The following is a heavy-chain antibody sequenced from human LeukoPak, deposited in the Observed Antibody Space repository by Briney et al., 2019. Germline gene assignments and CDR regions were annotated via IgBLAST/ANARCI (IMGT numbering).Heavy chain of an antibody. J-gene: IGHJ3*02. CDR2: INPNSGGT. CDR1: GYTFSDYF. V-gene: IGHV1-2*02. Sequence: ASVKVSCKASGYTFSDYFIHWVRQAPGQGLEWMGWINPNSGGTNYAQKFQGRVTMTRDTSISTAYMELSRLRSDDTAVYYCAIYDSSGYYSSGAFDIWGQGTMVTVSS. CDR3: AIYDSSGYYSSGAFDI. D-gene: IGHD3-22*01.